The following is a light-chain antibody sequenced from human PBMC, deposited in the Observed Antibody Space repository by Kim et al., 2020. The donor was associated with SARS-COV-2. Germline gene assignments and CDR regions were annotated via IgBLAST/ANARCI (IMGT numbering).Light chain of an antibody. Sequence: QSITLSCTGSSSDVGSYDLVSWYQQHPGKAPKLMIYAVSNRPSGVSSRFSGSKSGNTASLTISGLQAEDEADYYCCSYATTGTHVVFGGGTQLTVL. V-gene: IGLV2-23*02. CDR1: SSDVGSYDL. J-gene: IGLJ2*01. CDR2: AVS. CDR3: CSYATTGTHVV.